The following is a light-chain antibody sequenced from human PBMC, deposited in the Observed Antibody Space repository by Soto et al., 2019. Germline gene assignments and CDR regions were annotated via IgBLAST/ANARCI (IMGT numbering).Light chain of an antibody. Sequence: EIVMTQSPATLSVSPGERATLSCRASQSVRSYLAWYPQKPGQAPRLLIYDASNRETGIPDRFSGSGSGTEFTLTISRLEPEDFEVDFCQQYGSSPWTFGQGTKVDIK. CDR1: QSVRSY. V-gene: IGKV3-20*01. CDR2: DAS. CDR3: QQYGSSPWT. J-gene: IGKJ1*01.